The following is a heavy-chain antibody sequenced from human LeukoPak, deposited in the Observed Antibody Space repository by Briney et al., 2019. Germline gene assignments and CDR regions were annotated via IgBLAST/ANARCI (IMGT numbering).Heavy chain of an antibody. CDR3: ATLRNYYDSSGYSEGFDP. D-gene: IGHD3-22*01. J-gene: IGHJ5*02. CDR2: ISTYNGDT. V-gene: IGHV1-18*01. CDR1: GYTFSSYG. Sequence: GASVKVSCKASGYTFSSYGISWVRQAPGQGLEWTGWISTYNGDTHYAQKFQGRVTMTTDTSTSTAYMELRSLRSEDTAVYYCATLRNYYDSSGYSEGFDPWGQGTLVTVSS.